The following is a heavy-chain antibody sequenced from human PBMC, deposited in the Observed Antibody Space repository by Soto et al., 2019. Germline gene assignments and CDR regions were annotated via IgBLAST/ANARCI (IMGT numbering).Heavy chain of an antibody. CDR3: APKLGFTWLANFDL. CDR1: GYKFTDHR. D-gene: IGHD3-22*01. CDR2: IAPNNGNT. J-gene: IGHJ2*01. Sequence: ASVKVSCKTSGYKFTDHRIHWVRKATGQGLELMGWIAPNNGNTHYVPRFKGRVTMTSDTSSSTAHMELAELTSADTAVYYGAPKLGFTWLANFDLWG. V-gene: IGHV1-2*02.